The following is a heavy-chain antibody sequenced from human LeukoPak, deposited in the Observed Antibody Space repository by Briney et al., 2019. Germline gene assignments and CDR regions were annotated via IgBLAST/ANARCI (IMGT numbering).Heavy chain of an antibody. CDR1: GFTFSSYA. V-gene: IGHV3-23*01. J-gene: IGHJ2*01. Sequence: GGSLRLSCAASGFTFSSYAISWVRQAPGKGLEWVSAISGSGGSTYYADSVEGRFTISRDNSKNTLYLQMNSLRAEDTAVYYCAKEETYYDILTTTWYFDLWGRGTLVTVSS. CDR3: AKEETYYDILTTTWYFDL. CDR2: ISGSGGST. D-gene: IGHD3-9*01.